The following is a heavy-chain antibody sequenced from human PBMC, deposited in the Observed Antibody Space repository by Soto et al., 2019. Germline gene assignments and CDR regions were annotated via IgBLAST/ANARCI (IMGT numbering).Heavy chain of an antibody. CDR3: ARDRGYSYPNEY. CDR2: TYYRSKWYN. CDR1: GGSVSSNSAA. J-gene: IGHJ4*02. V-gene: IGHV6-1*01. Sequence: PSHTLSLTCAISGGSVSSNSAAWNLIRQSPSRGLEGLGRTYYRSKWYNDYAVSVKSRITINPDTPKNQFSLQLNSVTPEDTAVYYCARDRGYSYPNEYSGKGTLVTVS. D-gene: IGHD5-18*01.